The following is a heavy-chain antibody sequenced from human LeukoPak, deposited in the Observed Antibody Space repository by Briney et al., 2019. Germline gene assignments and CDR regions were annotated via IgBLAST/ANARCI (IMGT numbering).Heavy chain of an antibody. J-gene: IGHJ4*02. D-gene: IGHD1-1*01. Sequence: GGSLRLSCAASGFAVSSNYMSWVRQAPGKGLEWVSVIYSGGSTYYADSVKGRFTISRDNSKNTLYLQMNNLRAEDTAVYYCARGGTTAVDFDYWGQGTLVTVSS. CDR3: ARGGTTAVDFDY. V-gene: IGHV3-53*01. CDR2: IYSGGST. CDR1: GFAVSSNY.